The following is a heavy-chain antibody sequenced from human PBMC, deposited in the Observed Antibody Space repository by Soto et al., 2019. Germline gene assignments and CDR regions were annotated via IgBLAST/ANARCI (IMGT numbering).Heavy chain of an antibody. J-gene: IGHJ4*02. Sequence: ASVKVSCKASGYTFTDYYMHWVRQAPGQGLEWMGRINPNSGGINYAQKFQGRVTMTRDTSFNSAYMELRSLRSDDTAVYYCARGVRSSSSAFSVYWGQGTLVTVSS. CDR3: ARGVRSSSSAFSVY. V-gene: IGHV1-2*06. CDR2: INPNSGGI. CDR1: GYTFTDYY. D-gene: IGHD6-6*01.